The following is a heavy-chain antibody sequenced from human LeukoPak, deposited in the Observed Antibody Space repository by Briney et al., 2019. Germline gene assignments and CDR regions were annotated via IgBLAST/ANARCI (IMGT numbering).Heavy chain of an antibody. CDR3: AKGRGFRVWDPWDN. CDR1: GFTVSNSY. CDR2: IYSSGST. Sequence: GGSLRLSCAASGFTVSNSYMSWVRQAPGEGLEWVAVIYSSGSTYYADSVQGRFSISRDNSKNTLYLQMNSLRAEDTAVYYCAKGRGFRVWDPWDNWGQGTLITVSS. J-gene: IGHJ4*02. V-gene: IGHV3-53*01. D-gene: IGHD3-16*01.